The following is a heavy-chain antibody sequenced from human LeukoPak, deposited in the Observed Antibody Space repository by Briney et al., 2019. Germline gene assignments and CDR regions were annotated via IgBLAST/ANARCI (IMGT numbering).Heavy chain of an antibody. D-gene: IGHD1-26*01. CDR1: GYTFTSYY. CDR3: ARDPPLVSSGSYYAAYYFDY. V-gene: IGHV1-46*01. CDR2: INPSGGST. Sequence: ASVKVSCKASGYTFTSYYLHWVRQAPGQGLEWMGIINPSGGSTSYAQKFQGRVSMTRDTSTSTVYMELSSLRSEDTAVYYCARDPPLVSSGSYYAAYYFDYWGQGTLVTVSS. J-gene: IGHJ4*02.